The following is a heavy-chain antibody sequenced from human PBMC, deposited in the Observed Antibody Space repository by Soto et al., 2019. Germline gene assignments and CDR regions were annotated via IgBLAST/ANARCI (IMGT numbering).Heavy chain of an antibody. CDR1: GYTFTSYD. CDR3: AREDDYGSGSQTPYYYGMDV. Sequence: ASVKVSCKASGYTFTSYDINWVRQATGQGLEWMGWMNPNSGNTGYAQKFQGRVTMTRNTSISTAYMELSSLRSEDTAVYYCAREDDYGSGSQTPYYYGMDVWGQGTTVTVSS. J-gene: IGHJ6*02. CDR2: MNPNSGNT. V-gene: IGHV1-8*01. D-gene: IGHD3-10*01.